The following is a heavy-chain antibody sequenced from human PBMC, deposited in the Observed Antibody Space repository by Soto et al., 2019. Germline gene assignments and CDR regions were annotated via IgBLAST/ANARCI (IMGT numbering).Heavy chain of an antibody. J-gene: IGHJ4*02. Sequence: KASETLSLTCTVSGGSISSGGYSWTWIRQSQGKGLEWIGYTYQSGSAYYNPSIKSRVTVSADVFSNKFFLEVRSVGTADTAVYYCAREGRYNLNSWGQGTPVTVSS. V-gene: IGHV4-30-2*06. D-gene: IGHD1-26*01. CDR1: GGSISSGGYS. CDR2: TYQSGSA. CDR3: AREGRYNLNS.